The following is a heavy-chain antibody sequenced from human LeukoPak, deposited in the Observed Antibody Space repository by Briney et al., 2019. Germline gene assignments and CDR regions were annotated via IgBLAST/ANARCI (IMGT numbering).Heavy chain of an antibody. V-gene: IGHV1-18*01. CDR1: GYTFTTSG. CDR3: ARAWGVLRYFDWLLWDDY. D-gene: IGHD3-9*01. J-gene: IGHJ4*02. Sequence: ASVKVSCKASGYTFTTSGIIWERQAPGQGLEWMGWISAYNGNTNYAQKLQGRVTMTTDTSTSTAYMELRSLRSDDTAVYYCARAWGVLRYFDWLLWDDYWGQGTLVSVSS. CDR2: ISAYNGNT.